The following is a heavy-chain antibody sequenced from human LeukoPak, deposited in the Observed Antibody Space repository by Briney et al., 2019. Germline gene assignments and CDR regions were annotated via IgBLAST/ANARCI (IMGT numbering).Heavy chain of an antibody. Sequence: TPETLSLTCTVSGGSISSSSYYWGWIRQPPGKGLEWIGSIYYSGSTYYNPSLKSRVTISVDTSKNQFSLKLSSVTAADTAVYYCAREIGWAIARPTASGFDIWGQGTMVTVSS. CDR3: AREIGWAIARPTASGFDI. CDR2: IYYSGST. CDR1: GGSISSSSYY. D-gene: IGHD2-21*01. V-gene: IGHV4-39*07. J-gene: IGHJ3*02.